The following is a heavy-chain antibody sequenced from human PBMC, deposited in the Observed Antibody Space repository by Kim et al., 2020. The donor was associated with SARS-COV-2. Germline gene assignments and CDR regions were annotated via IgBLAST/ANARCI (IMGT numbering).Heavy chain of an antibody. CDR3: TTDRLVYPLTALYGMDV. D-gene: IGHD2-8*01. V-gene: IGHV3-15*01. Sequence: GGSLRLSCAASGFTFSNAWMSWVRQAPGKGLEWVGRIKSKTDGGTTDYAAPVKGRFTISRDDSKNTLYLQMNSLKTEDTAVYYCTTDRLVYPLTALYGMDVWGQGTTVTVSS. J-gene: IGHJ6*02. CDR1: GFTFSNAW. CDR2: IKSKTDGGTT.